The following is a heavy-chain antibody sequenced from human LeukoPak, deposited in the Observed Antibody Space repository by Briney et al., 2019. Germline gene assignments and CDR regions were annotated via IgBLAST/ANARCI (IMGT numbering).Heavy chain of an antibody. CDR1: GYTFTSYY. D-gene: IGHD6-19*01. CDR3: ARELYPYSSDYDY. V-gene: IGHV1-46*01. Sequence: ASVKVSCKASGYTFTSYYMHWVRQAPGQGLEWMGVIIPSGGITIYAQKFQGRVTMTRDTSTSTVYMELSSLRSEDTAVYYCARELYPYSSDYDYWGQGTLVTVSS. CDR2: IIPSGGIT. J-gene: IGHJ4*02.